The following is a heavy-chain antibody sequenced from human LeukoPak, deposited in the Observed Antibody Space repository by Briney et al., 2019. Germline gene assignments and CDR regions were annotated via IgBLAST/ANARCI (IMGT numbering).Heavy chain of an antibody. Sequence: TGGSLRLSCAASGFTFSSYGMHWVRQAPGKGLEWVAVIWYDGNNKYYADSVKGRFTISRDNSKNTLYLQMNSLRAEDTAVYYCARDGIAVYFDYWGQGTLVTVSS. CDR3: ARDGIAVYFDY. J-gene: IGHJ4*02. D-gene: IGHD6-19*01. CDR1: GFTFSSYG. V-gene: IGHV3-33*01. CDR2: IWYDGNNK.